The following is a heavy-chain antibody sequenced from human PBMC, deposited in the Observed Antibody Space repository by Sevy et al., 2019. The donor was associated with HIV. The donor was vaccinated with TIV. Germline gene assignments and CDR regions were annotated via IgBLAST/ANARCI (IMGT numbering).Heavy chain of an antibody. Sequence: SETLSLTCAVSGYSISSGYYWGWIRQPPGKGLEWIGSIYHSGSTYYNPSLKSRVTISVDTSKNQFSLKLSSVTAADTAVYYCAGSVKLGPMDVWGQGTTVTVSS. CDR1: GYSISSGYY. D-gene: IGHD7-27*01. CDR3: AGSVKLGPMDV. V-gene: IGHV4-38-2*01. J-gene: IGHJ6*02. CDR2: IYHSGST.